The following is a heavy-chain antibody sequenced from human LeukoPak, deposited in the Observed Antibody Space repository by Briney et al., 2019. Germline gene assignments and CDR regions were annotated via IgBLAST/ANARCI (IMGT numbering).Heavy chain of an antibody. CDR3: ASPIVVVPAAIPSVYGMDV. Sequence: SETLSLTCTVSGGSISSSSYYWGWIRQPPGKGLEWIGSIYYSGSTYYNPSLKGRVTISVDTSKNQFSLKLSSVTAADTAVYYCASPIVVVPAAIPSVYGMDVWGQGTTVTVSS. J-gene: IGHJ6*02. CDR1: GGSISSSSYY. V-gene: IGHV4-39*01. CDR2: IYYSGST. D-gene: IGHD2-2*01.